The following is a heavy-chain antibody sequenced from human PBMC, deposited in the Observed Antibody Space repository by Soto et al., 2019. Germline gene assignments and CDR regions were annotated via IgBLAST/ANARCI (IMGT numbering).Heavy chain of an antibody. CDR3: SRGDYEWSDYYYYGMDV. D-gene: IGHD4-17*01. V-gene: IGHV4-31*03. J-gene: IGHJ6*02. CDR1: GGSISSGGYY. Sequence: PSETLCLTCTVSGGSISSGGYYCRWIRQHPGKGLEWIGYIYYSVSTYYNPSLKSRVTISGDACKNQFSLKLSSVTAADTAVYYCSRGDYEWSDYYYYGMDVWVQGTTVTVPS. CDR2: IYYSVST.